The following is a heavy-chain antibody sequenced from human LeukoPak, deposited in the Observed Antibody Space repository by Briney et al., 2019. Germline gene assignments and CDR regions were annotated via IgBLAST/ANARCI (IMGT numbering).Heavy chain of an antibody. Sequence: ASVKVSCKASVYTFTSYYMHWVRHAPGQGLEWMGIINPSGGSTSYAQKFQGRVTMTRDTSTSTVYMELSSLRSEDTAVYYCARDRSYYYGSGSDVVDNIPTLYVWGQGTTVTVSS. CDR2: INPSGGST. CDR3: ARDRSYYYGSGSDVVDNIPTLYV. J-gene: IGHJ6*02. V-gene: IGHV1-46*01. D-gene: IGHD3-10*01. CDR1: VYTFTSYY.